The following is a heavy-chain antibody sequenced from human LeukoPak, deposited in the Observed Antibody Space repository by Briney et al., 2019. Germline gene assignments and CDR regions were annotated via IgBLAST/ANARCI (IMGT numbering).Heavy chain of an antibody. Sequence: PGGSLRLSCAASGFTFSSYGMHWVRQAPGKGLEWVAVIWYDGSNKYYADSVKGRFTISRDNSKNTLYLQMNSLRAEDTAVYYCARDNPYYGSGKGAFDIWGQGTMVTVSS. V-gene: IGHV3-33*01. CDR2: IWYDGSNK. D-gene: IGHD3-10*01. CDR1: GFTFSSYG. J-gene: IGHJ3*02. CDR3: ARDNPYYGSGKGAFDI.